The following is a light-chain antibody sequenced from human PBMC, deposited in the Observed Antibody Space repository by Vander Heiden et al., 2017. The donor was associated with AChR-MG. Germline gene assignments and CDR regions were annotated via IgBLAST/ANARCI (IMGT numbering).Light chain of an antibody. V-gene: IGLV2-8*01. CDR1: SSDVGAYNY. CDR3: SSYAGNNIII. J-gene: IGLJ2*01. Sequence: QSALTQPPSASGSPGQSITISCTGTSSDVGAYNYVSWYQQVPGKAPKVIIYEVNKRPTGVPDRFSGSKSGNTASLTVSGLQAEDEADYYCSSYAGNNIIIFGGGTKLTV. CDR2: EVN.